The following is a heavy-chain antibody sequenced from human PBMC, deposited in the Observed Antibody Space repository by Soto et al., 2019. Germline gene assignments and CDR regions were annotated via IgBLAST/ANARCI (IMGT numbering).Heavy chain of an antibody. CDR3: ASNTRYDPPDY. J-gene: IGHJ4*02. V-gene: IGHV3-23*01. CDR1: GFTFSSYA. D-gene: IGHD3-16*01. CDR2: ISVSGGST. Sequence: EVQLLESGGGWVQPGGSLRLSCAASGFTFSSYAMSWVRQAPGKGLAWVSGISVSGGSTYYVDSVKGRFTISRDNSKNTLYLQMNSLRAEDTAVYYCASNTRYDPPDYWGQGTLVTVSS.